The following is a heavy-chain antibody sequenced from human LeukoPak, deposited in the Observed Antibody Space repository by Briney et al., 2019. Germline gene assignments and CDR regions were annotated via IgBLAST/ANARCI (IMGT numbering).Heavy chain of an antibody. J-gene: IGHJ6*03. Sequence: SKTLSLTCTVSGGSMNNFYWSWIRQPAGKGLEWIGRIHSGGTTNYNPSLRSRLTFSIDTSKKQFSLWLSSVTAADTAIYYCARDNPAGYSHEHYYYYMDVWGKGTAVTVSS. CDR2: IHSGGTT. V-gene: IGHV4-4*07. CDR1: GGSMNNFY. CDR3: ARDNPAGYSHEHYYYYMDV. D-gene: IGHD5-18*01.